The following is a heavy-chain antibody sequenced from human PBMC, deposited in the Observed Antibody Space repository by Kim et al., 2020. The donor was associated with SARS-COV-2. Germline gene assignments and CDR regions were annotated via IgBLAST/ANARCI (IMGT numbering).Heavy chain of an antibody. Sequence: DSTFYAGSVKGRFTISRDNYRNTVFLQMNSLRDADTAIYYCANSGTTGWDYWGQGILVTVSS. CDR3: ANSGTTGWDY. D-gene: IGHD1-1*01. J-gene: IGHJ4*02. CDR2: DST. V-gene: IGHV3-23*01.